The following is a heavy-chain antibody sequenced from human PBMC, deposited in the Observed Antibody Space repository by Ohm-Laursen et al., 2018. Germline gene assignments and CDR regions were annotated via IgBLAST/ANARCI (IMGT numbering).Heavy chain of an antibody. CDR3: ASYYYDSSGYYDGDYCYGMDV. CDR1: GFTFSDYY. V-gene: IGHV3-11*04. Sequence: SLRLSCAASGFTFSDYYTTWIRQAPGKGLEWGSYISHSDNTIYYADSVKCRFTISRDEANNSLFLQMNSLRDKGTAVYYCASYYYDSSGYYDGDYCYGMDVWGQGTTVTVSS. J-gene: IGHJ6*02. CDR2: ISHSDNTI. D-gene: IGHD3-22*01.